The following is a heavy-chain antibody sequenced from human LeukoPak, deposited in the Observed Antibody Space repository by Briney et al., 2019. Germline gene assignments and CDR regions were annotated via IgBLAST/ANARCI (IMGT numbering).Heavy chain of an antibody. V-gene: IGHV3-23*01. CDR3: ALGLVTDY. D-gene: IGHD3-9*01. CDR1: GYTFSSYA. J-gene: IGHJ4*02. Sequence: GGSLKLSCAASGYTFSSYAMNWVRQAPGQGLEWVSSINGTGGSTFYADSVKGRFTISRDNSKNTLYLQLNSLRADDTAVYYCALGLVTDYWGQGTLVTVS. CDR2: INGTGGST.